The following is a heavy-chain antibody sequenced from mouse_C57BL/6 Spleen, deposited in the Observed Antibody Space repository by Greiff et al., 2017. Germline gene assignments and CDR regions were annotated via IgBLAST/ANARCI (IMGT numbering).Heavy chain of an antibody. Sequence: EVMLVESGEGLVKPGGSLKLSCAASGFTFSSYAMSWVRQTPEKRLEWVAYISSGGDYIYYADTVKGRFTISRDNARNTLYLQMSSLKSEDTAMYYCTRGGAYYSNLGAMDYWGQETSVTVSS. J-gene: IGHJ4*01. CDR1: GFTFSSYA. CDR3: TRGGAYYSNLGAMDY. D-gene: IGHD2-5*01. V-gene: IGHV5-9-1*02. CDR2: ISSGGDYI.